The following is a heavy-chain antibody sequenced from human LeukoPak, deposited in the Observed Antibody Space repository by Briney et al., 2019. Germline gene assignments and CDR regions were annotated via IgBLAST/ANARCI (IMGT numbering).Heavy chain of an antibody. CDR3: ASGSFCTNGVCYKGFDY. CDR2: ISGSGGST. J-gene: IGHJ4*02. CDR1: GFTFSSYA. V-gene: IGHV3-23*01. D-gene: IGHD2-8*01. Sequence: GGSLRLSCVASGFTFSSYAMSWVRQAPGKGLEWVSAISGSGGSTYYADSVKGRFTISRDNAKNTLFLQMNSLRAEDTAVYYCASGSFCTNGVCYKGFDYWGQGTLVSVSS.